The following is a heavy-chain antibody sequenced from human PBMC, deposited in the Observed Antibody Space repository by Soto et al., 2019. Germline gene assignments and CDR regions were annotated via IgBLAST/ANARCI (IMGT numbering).Heavy chain of an antibody. J-gene: IGHJ4*02. CDR3: ARGRYGDY. CDR2: INHSGST. CDR1: GGSFSGYY. D-gene: IGHD1-1*01. V-gene: IGHV4-34*01. Sequence: SETLSLTCAVYGGSFSGYYWSWIRQPPGKGLEWIGEINHSGSTNYNPSLKSRVTVTRDTSTSTAYMELRSLRSDDTAVYYCARGRYGDYWGQGALVTVSS.